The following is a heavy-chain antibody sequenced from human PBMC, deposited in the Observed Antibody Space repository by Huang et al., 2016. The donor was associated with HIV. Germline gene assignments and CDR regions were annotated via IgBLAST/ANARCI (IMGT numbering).Heavy chain of an antibody. D-gene: IGHD3-3*01. CDR3: ARDIAIFGEPLDS. V-gene: IGHV4-39*01. CDR1: GVSVTRSPWY. CDR2: SNYDGST. Sequence: QPRLQESGPGLVKPSETLSLTCTVSGVSVTRSPWYWVWVRQSPGKGLEGIARSNYDGSTYYKSSLKSRLTTSLDTSKNQFSLKLTSVTAADTAVYFCARDIAIFGEPLDSWGQGTAVTVSS. J-gene: IGHJ4*02.